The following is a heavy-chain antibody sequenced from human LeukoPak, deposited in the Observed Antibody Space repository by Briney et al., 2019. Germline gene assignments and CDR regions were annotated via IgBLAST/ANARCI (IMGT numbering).Heavy chain of an antibody. Sequence: GGSLSLSCAASGFTFSSYAMSWVRQAPGKGLEWVSAISGSGGSTYYADSVKGRFTISRDNSKNTLYLQMNSLRAEDTAVYYCAKLSRFWRIVVVPAAMLSVWGKGTTVTVSS. D-gene: IGHD2-2*01. V-gene: IGHV3-23*01. CDR3: AKLSRFWRIVVVPAAMLSV. J-gene: IGHJ6*04. CDR2: ISGSGGST. CDR1: GFTFSSYA.